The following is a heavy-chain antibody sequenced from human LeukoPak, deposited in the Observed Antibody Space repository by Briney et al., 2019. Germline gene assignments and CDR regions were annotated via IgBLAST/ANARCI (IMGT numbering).Heavy chain of an antibody. J-gene: IGHJ4*02. CDR3: ARLHATYYYDSSGYYFDY. CDR1: GFTVSSNY. V-gene: IGHV3-21*01. Sequence: PGGSLRLSCAASGFTVSSNYMNWVRQAPGKGLEWVSSISSSSSYIYYADSVKGRFTISRDNAKNSLYLQMNSLRAEDTAVYYCARLHATYYYDSSGYYFDYWGQGTLVTVSS. CDR2: ISSSSSYI. D-gene: IGHD3-22*01.